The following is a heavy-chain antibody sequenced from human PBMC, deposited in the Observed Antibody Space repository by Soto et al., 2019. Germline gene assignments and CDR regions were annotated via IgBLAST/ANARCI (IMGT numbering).Heavy chain of an antibody. CDR3: TRDASRDSSARGWFDP. CDR1: GFTFRSFT. J-gene: IGHJ5*02. Sequence: SLRLSCASSGFTFRSFTMNWVRQAPGKGLEWVSTISSNSAYIYYTDALRGRFTISRDNAKNSLQLQMNSLRAEDTAVYYCTRDASRDSSARGWFDPWGPGTLVTVSS. CDR2: ISSNSAYI. V-gene: IGHV3-21*01. D-gene: IGHD6-13*01.